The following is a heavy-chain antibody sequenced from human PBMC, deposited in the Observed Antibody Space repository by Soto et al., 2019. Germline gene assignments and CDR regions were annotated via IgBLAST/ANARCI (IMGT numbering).Heavy chain of an antibody. Sequence: QVQLVESGGGVVQPGRSLRLSCAASGFTFNSYGMHWVRKGTGKGLEWVALISYDGSDKYYPDSVKGRFTISRDNSKNTLYLQMNSLRPEDTAVYYCAKVLGQGTIPDSWGQGTLVTVSS. CDR3: AKVLGQGTIPDS. V-gene: IGHV3-30*18. CDR1: GFTFNSYG. CDR2: ISYDGSDK. J-gene: IGHJ4*02. D-gene: IGHD2-21*01.